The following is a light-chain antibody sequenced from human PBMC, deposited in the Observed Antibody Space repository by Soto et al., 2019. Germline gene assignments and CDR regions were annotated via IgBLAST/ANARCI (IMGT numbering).Light chain of an antibody. V-gene: IGKV3-20*01. CDR2: GAS. CDR1: QSVSSNY. Sequence: EIVLTQSPGTLSLSPGERATLSCRASQSVSSNYLAWYQQKPDQAPRLLIYGASSRATGIPDRFSGSGSGTDFTLTISRLEPEDFAVFYCQQYAGSPPTFGQGTKVDI. J-gene: IGKJ1*01. CDR3: QQYAGSPPT.